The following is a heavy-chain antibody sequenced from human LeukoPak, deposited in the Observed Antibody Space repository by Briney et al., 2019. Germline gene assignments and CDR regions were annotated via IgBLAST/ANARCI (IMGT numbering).Heavy chain of an antibody. CDR2: ISGSGGST. V-gene: IGHV3-23*01. J-gene: IGHJ4*02. CDR1: GFTFSSYA. CDR3: ASPCFGAAAGTICYFDY. D-gene: IGHD6-13*01. Sequence: GGSLRLSCAASGFTFSSYAMSWVRQAPGKGLEWVSAISGSGGSTYYADSVKGRFTISRDNSKNTLYQQMNGLRAEDTAVYYCASPCFGAAAGTICYFDYWGQGTLVTVSS.